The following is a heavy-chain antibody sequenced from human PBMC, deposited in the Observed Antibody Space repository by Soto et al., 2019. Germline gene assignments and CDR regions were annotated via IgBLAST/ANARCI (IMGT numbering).Heavy chain of an antibody. V-gene: IGHV3-30-3*01. J-gene: IGHJ6*02. CDR2: ISYDGSNK. CDR1: GFTFSSYA. CDR3: GSTMSSSTSWWQTHYYYYYGMDV. Sequence: QVQLVESGGGVVQPGRSLRLSCAASGFTFSSYAMHWVRQAPGKGLEWVAVISYDGSNKYYADSVKGRFTISRDNSKNTLYLQMNSLRAEDTAVHYCGSTMSSSTSWWQTHYYYYYGMDVWGQGTTVTVSS. D-gene: IGHD2-2*01.